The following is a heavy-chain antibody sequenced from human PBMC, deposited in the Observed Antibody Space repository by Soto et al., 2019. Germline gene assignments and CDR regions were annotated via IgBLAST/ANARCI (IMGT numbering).Heavy chain of an antibody. CDR3: AKDKAYYYDSSGYPRWFDP. CDR1: GFTFSNAW. D-gene: IGHD3-22*01. V-gene: IGHV3-23*01. J-gene: IGHJ5*02. CDR2: ISGSGGST. Sequence: PGGSLRLSCAASGFTFSNAWINWVRQAPGKGLEWVSAISGSGGSTYYADSVKGRFTISRDNSKNTLYLQMNSLRAEDTAVYYCAKDKAYYYDSSGYPRWFDPWGQGTLVTVSS.